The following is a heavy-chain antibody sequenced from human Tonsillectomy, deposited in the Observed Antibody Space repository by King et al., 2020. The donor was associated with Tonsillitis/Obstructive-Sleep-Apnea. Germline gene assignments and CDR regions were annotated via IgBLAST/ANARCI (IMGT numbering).Heavy chain of an antibody. D-gene: IGHD3-3*01. V-gene: IGHV2-26*01. Sequence: VTLKESGPVLVKPTETLTLTCTVSGFSLSNARMGVSWIRQPPGKALEWLAHIFSNDEKYYSTSLKSRLTISKDTSKSQVVLTMTNMDPVDTATYYCARILEYYDFWSAPGARDRYMDVWGKGTTVTVSS. J-gene: IGHJ6*03. CDR3: ARILEYYDFWSAPGARDRYMDV. CDR2: IFSNDEK. CDR1: GFSLSNARMG.